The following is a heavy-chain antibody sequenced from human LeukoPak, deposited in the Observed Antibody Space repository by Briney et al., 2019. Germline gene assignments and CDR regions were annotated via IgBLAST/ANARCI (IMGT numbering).Heavy chain of an antibody. V-gene: IGHV1-24*01. CDR1: GCTLTELS. CDR2: FDPEDGET. Sequence: ASVKVSCKVSGCTLTELSMHWVRQAPGKELEWMGGFDPEDGETIYAQKFQGRVTMTEDTSTDTAYMELSSLRSEDTAVYYCARGGVRGQEENFDYWGQGTLVTVSS. J-gene: IGHJ4*02. CDR3: ARGGVRGQEENFDY. D-gene: IGHD3-10*01.